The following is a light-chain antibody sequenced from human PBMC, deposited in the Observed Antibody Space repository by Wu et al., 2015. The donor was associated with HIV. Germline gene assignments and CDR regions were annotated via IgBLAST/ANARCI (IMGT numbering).Light chain of an antibody. CDR2: DSA. Sequence: EIVLTQSPGTLSLSPGERATLSCRASQSVNWYLAWFQQKPGQVPRLLIYDSANRATGIPGRFSGSGSGTDFTLTINSLEPEDFAVYYCQQRSSWPWTFGQGTKVEIK. J-gene: IGKJ1*01. CDR3: QQRSSWPWT. V-gene: IGKV3-11*01. CDR1: QSVNWY.